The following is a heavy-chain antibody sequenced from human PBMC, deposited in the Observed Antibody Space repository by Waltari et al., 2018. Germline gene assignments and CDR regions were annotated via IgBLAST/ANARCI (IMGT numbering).Heavy chain of an antibody. J-gene: IGHJ4*02. Sequence: QVQLQESGPGLVKPSETLSLTCTVSGGSISSYSWSWIRQPPGKGLEWIGYIYYSGSTNYNPSLKSRVTISVDTSKNQFSLKLSSVTAADTAVYYCARFEKVFDYWGQGTLVTVSS. CDR2: IYYSGST. CDR1: GGSISSYS. V-gene: IGHV4-59*01. CDR3: ARFEKVFDY.